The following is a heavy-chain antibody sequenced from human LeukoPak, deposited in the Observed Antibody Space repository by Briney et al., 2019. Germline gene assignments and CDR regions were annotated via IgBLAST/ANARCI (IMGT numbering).Heavy chain of an antibody. CDR2: ISSSGSTI. CDR1: GFTFSDYY. V-gene: IGHV3-11*01. CDR3: ARPPLYDAFDI. J-gene: IGHJ3*02. Sequence: GGSLRLPCAASGFTFSDYYMSWIRQAPGKGREGVAYISSSGSTIYYADSVKGRFTISRDNAKNSLYLQMNSLRAEDTAVYYCARPPLYDAFDIWGQGTMVTVSS.